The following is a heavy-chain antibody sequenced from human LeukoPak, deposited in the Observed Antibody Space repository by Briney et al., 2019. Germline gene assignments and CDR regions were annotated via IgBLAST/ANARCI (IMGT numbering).Heavy chain of an antibody. CDR3: ARAPYGSGSYYNINWFDP. CDR1: GYTFTGYY. D-gene: IGHD3-10*01. CDR2: INPNSGGT. Sequence: GASVKVSCKASGYTFTGYYMHWVRQAPGQGLEWMGWINPNSGGTNYAQKFQGRVTMTRDTSISTAYMELSRLRSDDTAVYYCARAPYGSGSYYNINWFDPWGQGTLVTVSS. V-gene: IGHV1-2*02. J-gene: IGHJ5*02.